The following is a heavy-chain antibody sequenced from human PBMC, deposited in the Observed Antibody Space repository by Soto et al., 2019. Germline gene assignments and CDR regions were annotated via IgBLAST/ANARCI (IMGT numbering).Heavy chain of an antibody. Sequence: QVQLQESGPGLVKPSGTLSLTCAVSGGSISSSNWWSWVRQPPGKGLEWIGEIYHSGSTNYNPSLKRRVXXXVXXSKNQFSLKLSSVTAADTAVYYCARAPPLISSGYNWGQGTLVTVSS. CDR2: IYHSGST. V-gene: IGHV4-4*02. CDR1: GGSISSSNW. J-gene: IGHJ4*02. D-gene: IGHD3-22*01. CDR3: ARAPPLISSGYN.